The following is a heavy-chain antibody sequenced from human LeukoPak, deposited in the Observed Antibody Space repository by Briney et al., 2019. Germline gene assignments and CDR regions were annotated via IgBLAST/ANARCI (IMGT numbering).Heavy chain of an antibody. CDR1: GFTFNSYT. J-gene: IGHJ4*02. Sequence: PGGSLRLSCAASGFTFNSYTMKWVRQAPGKGLEWVGRIKSKTNGGATDYAAPVKGRFTISRDDSKNTLYLQLNSLKTEDTAVYYCTTLGALDYWGQGTLVTVSS. CDR3: TTLGALDY. V-gene: IGHV3-15*01. CDR2: IKSKTNGGAT. D-gene: IGHD3-16*01.